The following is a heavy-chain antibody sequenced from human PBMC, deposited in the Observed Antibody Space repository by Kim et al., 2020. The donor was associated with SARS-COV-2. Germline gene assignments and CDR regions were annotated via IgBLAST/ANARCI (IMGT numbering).Heavy chain of an antibody. V-gene: IGHV3-53*01. CDR2: T. J-gene: IGHJ4*02. CDR3: ARSAGWAADYDF. Sequence: TYYADSVKGRFTVSRDNSKSTVDLQMNSLRVEDTAVYYCARSAGWAADYDFWGRGALVTVSS. D-gene: IGHD4-17*01.